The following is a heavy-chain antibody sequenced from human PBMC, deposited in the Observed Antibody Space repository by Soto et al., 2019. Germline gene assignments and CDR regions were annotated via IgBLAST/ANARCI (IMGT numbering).Heavy chain of an antibody. CDR2: IDPSDSYT. CDR1: GYSFTSYW. CDR3: ARHLGGATTPFYYYYGMDV. V-gene: IGHV5-10-1*01. Sequence: GESLKISCKGSGYSFTSYWISWVRQMPGKGLEWMGRIDPSDSYTNYSPSFQGHVTISADKSISTAYLQWSSLKASDIAMYYCARHLGGATTPFYYYYGMDVWGQGTTVTVSS. D-gene: IGHD1-26*01. J-gene: IGHJ6*02.